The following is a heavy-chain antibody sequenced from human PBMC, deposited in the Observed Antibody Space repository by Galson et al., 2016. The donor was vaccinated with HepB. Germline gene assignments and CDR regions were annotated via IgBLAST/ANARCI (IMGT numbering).Heavy chain of an antibody. CDR2: ITGNSGDI. D-gene: IGHD6-6*01. J-gene: IGHJ6*02. CDR1: GLTFDGYA. Sequence: SLRLSCAVSGLTFDGYAMHWVRQVPGKGLEWVSGITGNSGDIGYADSVKGRFTISRDNAKGSLNLQMHSLRPEDPALYHCVKGWYTTSSGAHYYGMDVWGQGTTGTVSS. CDR3: VKGWYTTSSGAHYYGMDV. V-gene: IGHV3-9*01.